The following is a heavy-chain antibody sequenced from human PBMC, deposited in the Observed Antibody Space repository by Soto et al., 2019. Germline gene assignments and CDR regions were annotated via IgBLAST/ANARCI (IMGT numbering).Heavy chain of an antibody. CDR3: AAGGGLPRYY. CDR2: IYHSGST. V-gene: IGHV4-30-2*01. CDR1: GGSISSGGYS. J-gene: IGHJ4*02. D-gene: IGHD5-12*01. Sequence: QLQLQESGSGLVNPSQTLSLTCAVSGGSISSGGYSWSWIRQPPGKGLEWIGYIYHSGSTYYNPSLKSRAPISVDRTKNQFSLKLSSVTAADTAVYYCAAGGGLPRYYWGQGTLVTVSS.